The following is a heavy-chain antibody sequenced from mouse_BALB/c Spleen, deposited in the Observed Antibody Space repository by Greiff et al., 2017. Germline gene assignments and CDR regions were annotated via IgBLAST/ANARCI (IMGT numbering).Heavy chain of an antibody. D-gene: IGHD2-4*01. J-gene: IGHJ2*01. Sequence: EVHLVESGGGLVKPGGSLKLSCAASGFTFSDYYMYWVRQTPEKRLEWVATISDGGSYTYYPDSVKGRFTISRDNAKNNLYLQMSSLKSEDTAMYYCARGESTMIFDYWGQGTTLTVSS. CDR2: ISDGGSYT. CDR3: ARGESTMIFDY. V-gene: IGHV5-4*02. CDR1: GFTFSDYY.